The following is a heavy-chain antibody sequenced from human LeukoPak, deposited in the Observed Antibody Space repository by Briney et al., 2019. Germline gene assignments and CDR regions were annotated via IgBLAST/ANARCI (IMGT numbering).Heavy chain of an antibody. J-gene: IGHJ5*02. CDR3: ARGGVDCGGDCYAGGWFDP. CDR2: INPNSGGT. V-gene: IGHV1-2*06. Sequence: ASVKVSCKASGYTFTGYYMHWVRQAPGQGLEWMGRINPNSGGTNYAQKFQGRVTMTRDTSIGTAYMELSRLRSDDTAVYYCARGGVDCGGDCYAGGWFDPWGQGTLVTVSS. D-gene: IGHD2-21*02. CDR1: GYTFTGYY.